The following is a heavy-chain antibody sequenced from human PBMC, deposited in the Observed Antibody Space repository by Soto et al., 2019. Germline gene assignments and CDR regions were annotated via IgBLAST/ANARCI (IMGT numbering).Heavy chain of an antibody. Sequence: PSEALSVTCAVSGSSISCSNWWSWVRQPPGKGLEWIGEIYHSGSTNYNPSLKSRVTISVDKSKNQFSLKLSSVTAADTAVYYCARDGYNYIPFDYWGQGTLVTVS. J-gene: IGHJ4*02. CDR1: GSSISCSNW. CDR3: ARDGYNYIPFDY. V-gene: IGHV4-4*02. CDR2: IYHSGST. D-gene: IGHD5-12*01.